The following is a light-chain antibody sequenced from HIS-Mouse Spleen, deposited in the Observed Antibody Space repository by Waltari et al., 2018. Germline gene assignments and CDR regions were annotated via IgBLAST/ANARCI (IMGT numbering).Light chain of an antibody. CDR1: TYGDKY. Sequence: SYELTQPPSVTVSPGQTASITCSADTYGDKYACWYQQKPGQSPLLVNYQDSNRPSGIPERFSGSNSENTATLTISGTQAMDEADYYCQAWDSSTDVVFGGGTKLTVL. V-gene: IGLV3-1*01. CDR3: QAWDSSTDVV. J-gene: IGLJ2*01. CDR2: QDS.